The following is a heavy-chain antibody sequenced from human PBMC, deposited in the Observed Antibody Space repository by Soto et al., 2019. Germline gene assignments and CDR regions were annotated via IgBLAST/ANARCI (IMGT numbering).Heavy chain of an antibody. V-gene: IGHV4-4*07. CDR3: ARDPLIEFGYGMDV. J-gene: IGHJ6*02. CDR1: GGSISSYY. Sequence: PSETQSLTCTVSGGSISSYYWSWIRQPAGKGLEWIGRIYTSGSTNYNPSLKSRVTMSVDTSKNQFSLKLSSVTAADTAVCYCARDPLIEFGYGMDVWGQGTTVTVSS. D-gene: IGHD3-10*01. CDR2: IYTSGST.